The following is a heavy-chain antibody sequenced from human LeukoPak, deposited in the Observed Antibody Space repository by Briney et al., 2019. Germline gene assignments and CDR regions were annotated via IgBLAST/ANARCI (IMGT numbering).Heavy chain of an antibody. CDR1: GFTFSSYW. Sequence: GGSLRLSCAASGFTFSSYWRHWVRQAPGKGLVWVSRFNSDGSSTSYADSVKGRFTISRDIPKNTLYLQMNSLRADDTAVYYCANDFDHWGQGTLVTVSS. J-gene: IGHJ4*02. CDR3: ANDFDH. D-gene: IGHD1-1*01. V-gene: IGHV3-74*01. CDR2: FNSDGSST.